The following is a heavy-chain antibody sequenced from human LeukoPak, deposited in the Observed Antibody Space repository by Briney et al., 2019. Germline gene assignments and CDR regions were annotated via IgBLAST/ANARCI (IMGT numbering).Heavy chain of an antibody. Sequence: SETLSLTCTVSGGSISSSSYYWGWIRQPPGKGLEWIGSIYYSGSTYYNPSLKSRVTISVDTSKNQFSLKLSSVTAADTAVYYCARLQGNDGFWSYDAFDIWGQGTMVTVSS. CDR1: GGSISSSSYY. J-gene: IGHJ3*02. V-gene: IGHV4-39*01. D-gene: IGHD3-10*01. CDR2: IYYSGST. CDR3: ARLQGNDGFWSYDAFDI.